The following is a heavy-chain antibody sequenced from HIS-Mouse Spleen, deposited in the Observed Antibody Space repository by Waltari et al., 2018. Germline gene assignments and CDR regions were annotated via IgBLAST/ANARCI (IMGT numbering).Heavy chain of an antibody. CDR1: GFTFSSYA. J-gene: IGHJ4*02. Sequence: QVQLVESGGGVVQPGRSLRLSCAASGFTFSSYAMHWARQAPGKGLEWVAVISYDGSNKYYADSVKGRFTISRDNSKNTLYLQMNSLRAEDTAVYYCAREGIAAAGPLYWGQGTLVTVSS. CDR3: AREGIAAAGPLY. V-gene: IGHV3-30-3*01. CDR2: ISYDGSNK. D-gene: IGHD6-13*01.